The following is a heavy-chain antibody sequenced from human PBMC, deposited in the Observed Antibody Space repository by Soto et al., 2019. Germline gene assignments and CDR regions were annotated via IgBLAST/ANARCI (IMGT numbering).Heavy chain of an antibody. Sequence: QVQLVQSGAEVKKPGSSVKVSCKASGGTFSSYAISWVRQAPGQGLEWMGGIIPISETTNYAQKFQGRVTITADESKSTAYMELSSLRSEDTAVYYCARSQCSSTNLEIYYYYYYGMDVWGQGTTVTVSS. CDR1: GGTFSSYA. V-gene: IGHV1-69*01. CDR2: IIPISETT. CDR3: ARSQCSSTNLEIYYYYYYGMDV. D-gene: IGHD2-2*01. J-gene: IGHJ6*02.